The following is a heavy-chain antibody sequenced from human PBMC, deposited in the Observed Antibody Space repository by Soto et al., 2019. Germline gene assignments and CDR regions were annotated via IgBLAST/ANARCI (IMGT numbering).Heavy chain of an antibody. CDR2: IVPMLGTP. CDR3: ARNVTYSSSLSQYSGMEF. CDR1: GGTFDNFI. V-gene: IGHV1-69*01. D-gene: IGHD1-26*01. Sequence: QVQLVQSGAEVKEPGSSVRVSCKASGGTFDNFIMNWVRQTPVQGLEWMGGIVPMLGTPTYAETFKVRVTISAAGSTSTKYMGVTRLRSEYTAIYYCARNVTYSSSLSQYSGMEFWGQVTTVTVSS. J-gene: IGHJ6*02.